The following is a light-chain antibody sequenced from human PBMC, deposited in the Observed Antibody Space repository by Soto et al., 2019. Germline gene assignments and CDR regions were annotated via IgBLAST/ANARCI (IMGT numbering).Light chain of an antibody. CDR2: GHN. CDR1: SSNIGSNV. J-gene: IGLJ1*01. V-gene: IGLV1-44*01. CDR3: AAWDDNLSGFYV. Sequence: QSVLTQPPSVSGTPGQRVTISCAGSSSNIGSNVVNWYQHLPGSAPKLLIYGHNQRPSGVPDRFSGSKSGTSASLAISGLQSEDEAEYYCAAWDDNLSGFYVFGTGTKVTVL.